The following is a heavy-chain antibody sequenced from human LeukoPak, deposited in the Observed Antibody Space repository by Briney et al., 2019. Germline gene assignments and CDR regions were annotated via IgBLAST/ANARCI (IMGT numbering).Heavy chain of an antibody. Sequence: GASLKISCKGSGSSFTNYWIGWVRQMPGKGLEWMGIIYPGDSHTRYSPSFQDQVTISADKSINTAYLQWSSLKASDTAVYYCARGPYGYASSATLGSYNWFDPWGQGTLVTVSS. D-gene: IGHD3-10*01. CDR3: ARGPYGYASSATLGSYNWFDP. CDR2: IYPGDSHT. V-gene: IGHV5-51*01. J-gene: IGHJ5*02. CDR1: GSSFTNYW.